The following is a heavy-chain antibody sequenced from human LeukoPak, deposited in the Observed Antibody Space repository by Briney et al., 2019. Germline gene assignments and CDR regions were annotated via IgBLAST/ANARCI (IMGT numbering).Heavy chain of an antibody. CDR1: GGSISSGSYY. CDR3: ARVKTVTTRYPPLGYFDY. J-gene: IGHJ4*02. D-gene: IGHD4-17*01. Sequence: SETLSLTXTVSGGSISSGSYYWSWIRQPAGKGLEWIGRIYTSGSTNYNPSLKSRVTISVDTSKNQFSLKLSSVTAADTAVYYCARVKTVTTRYPPLGYFDYWGQGTLVTVSS. V-gene: IGHV4-61*02. CDR2: IYTSGST.